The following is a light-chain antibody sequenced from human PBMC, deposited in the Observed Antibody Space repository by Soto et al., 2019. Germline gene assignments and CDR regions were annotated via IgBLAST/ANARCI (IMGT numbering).Light chain of an antibody. V-gene: IGLV1-47*01. CDR3: TVWDDSLRGRL. J-gene: IGLJ2*01. CDR2: RNN. Sequence: QSVLTQPPSASWTPGQRVTISCSGSSSNIESNFVYWYQQFPGTAPRLLIYRNNQRPSGVPDRFSGSKSGTSASLAISALRSEDEADYYCTVWDDSLRGRLFGGGTKVT. CDR1: SSNIESNF.